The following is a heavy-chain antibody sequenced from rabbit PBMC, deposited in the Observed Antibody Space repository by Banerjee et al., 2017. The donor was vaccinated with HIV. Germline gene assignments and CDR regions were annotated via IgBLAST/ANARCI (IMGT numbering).Heavy chain of an antibody. J-gene: IGHJ4*01. CDR3: ARNYAGYAGAGYAMWANL. CDR2: IYAGDGST. V-gene: IGHV1S45*01. D-gene: IGHD4-2*01. Sequence: ELVESGGGLVQPGESLKLSCKASGFDFSSYGINWVRQAPGKGLEWIACIYAGDGSTYYASWAKGRFTISKTSSTTVTLQMTSLTAADTATYFCARNYAGYAGAGYAMWANLWGPGTLVTVS. CDR1: GFDFSSYG.